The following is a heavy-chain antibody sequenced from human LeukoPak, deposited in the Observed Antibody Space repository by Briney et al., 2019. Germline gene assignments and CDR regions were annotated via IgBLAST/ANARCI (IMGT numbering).Heavy chain of an antibody. V-gene: IGHV2-5*01. Sequence: SGPTLVNPTQTLTLTCTFSGFSLSTSGVGVGWIRQPPGKALEWLALIYWNDDKRYSPSLKSRLTITKDTSKNQVVLTMTNMDPVDTATYYCAHRPGYLHSSSYYYMDVWGKGTTVTVSS. J-gene: IGHJ6*03. D-gene: IGHD5-12*01. CDR1: GFSLSTSGVG. CDR3: AHRPGYLHSSSYYYMDV. CDR2: IYWNDDK.